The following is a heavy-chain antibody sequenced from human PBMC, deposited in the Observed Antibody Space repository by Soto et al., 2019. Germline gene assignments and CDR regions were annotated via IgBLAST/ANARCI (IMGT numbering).Heavy chain of an antibody. CDR1: GFTFSDYD. D-gene: IGHD2-21*02. V-gene: IGHV3-13*01. CDR2: IGSTDDT. CDR3: TGGTWTADRFDY. J-gene: IGHJ4*02. Sequence: QPGGSLRLSCAASGFTFSDYDMHWVRQPTGKGLEWVPTIGSTDDTYYSGSVKGRFTISRENAKNSFYLQMNSLRAGDTAVYYCTGGTWTADRFDYWGQGTLVTVSS.